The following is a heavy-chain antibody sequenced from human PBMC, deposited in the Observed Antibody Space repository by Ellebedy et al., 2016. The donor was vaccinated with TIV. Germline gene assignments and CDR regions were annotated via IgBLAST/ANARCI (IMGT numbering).Heavy chain of an antibody. CDR3: ARAGEYCDFPQNCYAMDV. V-gene: IGHV3-53*01. Sequence: PGGSLRLSCAASGFAVSSNYMTWVRQAPGRGLEWVSLIYSDCNTNYADSVRGRFTISRDSSKNTLDLQMNSLRAEDTAVYYCARAGEYCDFPQNCYAMDVWGQGTTVTVS. CDR2: IYSDCNT. CDR1: GFAVSSNY. D-gene: IGHD2/OR15-2a*01. J-gene: IGHJ6*02.